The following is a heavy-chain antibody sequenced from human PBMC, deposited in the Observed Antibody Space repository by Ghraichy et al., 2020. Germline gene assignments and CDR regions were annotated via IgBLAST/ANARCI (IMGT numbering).Heavy chain of an antibody. CDR1: GGSFSGYY. D-gene: IGHD6-19*01. CDR2: INHSGST. Sequence: SETLSLTCAVYGGSFSGYYWSWIRQPPGKGLEWIGEINHSGSTNYNPSLKSRVTISVDTSKNQFSLKLSSVTAADTAVYYCARGRIAVAGKGPYYYYGMDVWGQGTTVTVSS. J-gene: IGHJ6*02. V-gene: IGHV4-34*01. CDR3: ARGRIAVAGKGPYYYYGMDV.